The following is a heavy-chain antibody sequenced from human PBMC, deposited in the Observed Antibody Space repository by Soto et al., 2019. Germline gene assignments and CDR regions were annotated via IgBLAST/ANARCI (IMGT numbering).Heavy chain of an antibody. Sequence: GGSLRLSCAASGFTFSSYWMSWVRQAPGKGLEWVANIKRDGSEKYYVDSVKGRFTISRDNAKNSLYLQMNSLRAEDTAVYYCARDPRFGKAADSFDIWGQGTMVTVSS. J-gene: IGHJ3*02. CDR3: ARDPRFGKAADSFDI. CDR2: IKRDGSEK. V-gene: IGHV3-7*03. CDR1: GFTFSSYW. D-gene: IGHD3-16*01.